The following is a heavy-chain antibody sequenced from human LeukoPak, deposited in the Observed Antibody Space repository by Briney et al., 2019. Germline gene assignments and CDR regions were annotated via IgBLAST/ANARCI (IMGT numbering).Heavy chain of an antibody. J-gene: IGHJ4*02. V-gene: IGHV1-69*01. CDR2: IIPIFGTA. CDR1: GGTFSSYA. Sequence: SVKVSCKASGGTFSSYAVSWVRQAPGQGLEWMGGIIPIFGTANYAQKFQGRVTITADESTSTAYMELSSLRSEDTAVYYCARACGGDCYLGFDYWGQGTLVTVSS. CDR3: ARACGGDCYLGFDY. D-gene: IGHD2-21*01.